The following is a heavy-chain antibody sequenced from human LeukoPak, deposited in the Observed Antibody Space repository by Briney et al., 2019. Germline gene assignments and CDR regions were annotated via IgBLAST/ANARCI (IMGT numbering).Heavy chain of an antibody. V-gene: IGHV3-53*01. J-gene: IGHJ4*02. CDR1: GFTVSSKY. Sequence: GGSLRLSCAASGFTVSSKYMSWVRQAPGKGLEWVSVIHSSGSTDYADSVKGRFTISRDNSKNTVYLQMNSLRAEDTAVYYCARDHAGIAVAGNYWGQGTLVTVSS. D-gene: IGHD6-19*01. CDR2: IHSSGST. CDR3: ARDHAGIAVAGNY.